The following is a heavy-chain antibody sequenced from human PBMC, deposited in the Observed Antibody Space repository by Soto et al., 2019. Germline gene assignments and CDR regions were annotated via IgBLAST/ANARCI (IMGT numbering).Heavy chain of an antibody. D-gene: IGHD6-19*01. CDR1: GFTFSSYG. J-gene: IGHJ4*02. Sequence: QVQLVESGGGVVQPGRSLRLSCAASGFTFSSYGMHWVRQAPGKGLEWVAVISYDGSNKYYADSVKGRFTISRDNSKNTLYLQMNSLRAEETAVYYCAKDYESSGWTQLFDYWGQGTLVTVSS. CDR2: ISYDGSNK. V-gene: IGHV3-30*18. CDR3: AKDYESSGWTQLFDY.